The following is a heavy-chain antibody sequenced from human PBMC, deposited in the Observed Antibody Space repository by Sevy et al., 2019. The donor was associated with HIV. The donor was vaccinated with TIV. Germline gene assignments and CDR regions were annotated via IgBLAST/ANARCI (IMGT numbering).Heavy chain of an antibody. Sequence: GGSLRLSCTASGFTFGDYAMSWFRQAPGKGLEWVGFIRSKAYGGKTEYAASVKGRFTISRDDSKSIAYLQRNGLKTGGQAVYYCTRDRGGGGVAAAGSPPFDYWGQGTLVTVSS. CDR2: IRSKAYGGKT. J-gene: IGHJ4*02. CDR3: TRDRGGGGVAAAGSPPFDY. V-gene: IGHV3-49*03. D-gene: IGHD6-13*01. CDR1: GFTFGDYA.